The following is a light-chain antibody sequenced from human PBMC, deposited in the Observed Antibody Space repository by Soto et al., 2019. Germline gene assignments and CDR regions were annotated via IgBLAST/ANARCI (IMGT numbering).Light chain of an antibody. CDR3: QQYNTYPLT. Sequence: DIQMTQSPSTLSASVGDRVTITCRASQSISTWLAWYQQKPGKAPNLLIYKASNLEGGVPSRFSGSGSGTEFNITISSPQPDDFATYYCQQYNTYPLTFGGGTTVEIK. CDR2: KAS. CDR1: QSISTW. V-gene: IGKV1-5*03. J-gene: IGKJ4*01.